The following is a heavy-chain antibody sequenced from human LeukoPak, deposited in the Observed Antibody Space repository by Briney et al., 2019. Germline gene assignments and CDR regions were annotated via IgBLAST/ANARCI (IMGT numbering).Heavy chain of an antibody. D-gene: IGHD7-27*01. V-gene: IGHV3-11*05. CDR2: ISSSSSYT. CDR1: GFTFSDYY. Sequence: PGGSLRLSCAASGFTFSDYYMNWIRQAPGEGLEWVSYISSSSSYTNYADSVKGRFTISRDNAKNSLYLQMNRLRAEDTAVYYCARVISGAFSDYWGQGTLVTVSS. J-gene: IGHJ4*02. CDR3: ARVISGAFSDY.